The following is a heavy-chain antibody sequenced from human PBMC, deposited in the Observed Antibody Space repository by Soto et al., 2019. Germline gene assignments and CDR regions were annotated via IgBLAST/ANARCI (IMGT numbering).Heavy chain of an antibody. CDR3: ARLYGGSLFDY. CDR2: FYYSGST. V-gene: IGHV4-39*01. D-gene: IGHD2-15*01. J-gene: IGHJ4*02. Sequence: QLQLQESGPGLVKPSETLSLTCTVSGGSISSSSYYWGWIRQPPGKGLEWIGSFYYSGSTYYNPSLKSRLTISVDTSKNQFSLKLSSVTAADTAVYYCARLYGGSLFDYWGQGTLVTVSS. CDR1: GGSISSSSYY.